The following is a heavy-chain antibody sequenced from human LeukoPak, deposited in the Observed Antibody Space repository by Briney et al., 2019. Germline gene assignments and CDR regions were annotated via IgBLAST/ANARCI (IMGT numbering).Heavy chain of an antibody. J-gene: IGHJ4*02. CDR2: ISGSGDNT. Sequence: GGSLRLPCAVSGFTFSNYAMSWVRQAPGKGLEWVSAISGSGDNTYYADSVKGRFTVSRDNSKNTLYVQMKSLRAEDTAVYYCAKDFVVVPGNVNYFDYWGQGTLVTVSS. CDR1: GFTFSNYA. CDR3: AKDFVVVPGNVNYFDY. V-gene: IGHV3-23*01. D-gene: IGHD2-21*02.